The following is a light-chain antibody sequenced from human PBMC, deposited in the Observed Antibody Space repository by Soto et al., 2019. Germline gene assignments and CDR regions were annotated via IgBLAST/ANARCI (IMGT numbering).Light chain of an antibody. CDR2: KAS. Sequence: DVVMTQSPLSLPVTLGQPASISCRSSQSLVYRDGNAYLNWFQQRPGQSPRRLMYKASNRDSGVPDRFSGSGSGTDFTLQINRVEAEDVGVYYCMQGTHWPPTFGRGTRVEIK. CDR3: MQGTHWPPT. V-gene: IGKV2-30*01. J-gene: IGKJ1*01. CDR1: QSLVYRDGNAY.